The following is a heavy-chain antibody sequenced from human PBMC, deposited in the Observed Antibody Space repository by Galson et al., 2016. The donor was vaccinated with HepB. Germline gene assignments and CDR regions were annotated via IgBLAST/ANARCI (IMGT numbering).Heavy chain of an antibody. J-gene: IGHJ4*02. D-gene: IGHD5-24*01. CDR2: ITSDGHTT. CDR3: VKESSITGDFDY. Sequence: LRLSCAASGFTFNKFVMFWVRQAPGKGLEYVSAITSDGHTTFYADSVRGRFTISRDNSKNTLYLLMSSLRTEDTAVYYCVKESSITGDFDYWGQGTLVTVSS. CDR1: GFTFNKFV. V-gene: IGHV3-64D*08.